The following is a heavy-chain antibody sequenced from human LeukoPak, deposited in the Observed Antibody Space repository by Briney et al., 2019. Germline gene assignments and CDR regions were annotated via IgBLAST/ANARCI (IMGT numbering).Heavy chain of an antibody. Sequence: GASVKVSCKASGYTFTSYGISWVRQAPGQGIEWMGWISAYNGNTNYAQKLQGRVTMTTDTSTSTAYMELRSLRSDDTSVYYCARSRPRVTTFHYYYGMDVWGQGTTVTVSS. CDR3: ARSRPRVTTFHYYYGMDV. J-gene: IGHJ6*02. CDR1: GYTFTSYG. V-gene: IGHV1-18*01. D-gene: IGHD4-17*01. CDR2: ISAYNGNT.